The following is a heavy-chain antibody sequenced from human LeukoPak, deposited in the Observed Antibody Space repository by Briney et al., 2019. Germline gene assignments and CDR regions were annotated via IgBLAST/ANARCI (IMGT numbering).Heavy chain of an antibody. CDR3: ARGSRELYYFDY. V-gene: IGHV4-59*01. J-gene: IGHJ4*02. CDR1: GGSIGSYY. Sequence: SETLSLTCTVSGGSIGSYYWSWIRQPPGKGLEWIGYIYYSGSTKYNPSLKSRVTISVDASKTQFSLKLNSVTAADTAVYYCARGSRELYYFDYWGQGTLVTVSS. D-gene: IGHD1-7*01. CDR2: IYYSGST.